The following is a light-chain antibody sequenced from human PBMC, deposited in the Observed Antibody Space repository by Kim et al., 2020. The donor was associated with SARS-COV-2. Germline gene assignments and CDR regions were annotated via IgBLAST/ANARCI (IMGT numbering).Light chain of an antibody. CDR3: QVWDSSSDHPRV. V-gene: IGLV3-21*04. J-gene: IGLJ3*02. CDR2: YDS. Sequence: PGKTARITCGGNNIGSKSVHGYQQKPGQAPVLVIYYDSDRPSGIPERFSGSNSGNTATLTISRVEAGDEADYYCQVWDSSSDHPRVFGGGTQLTVL. CDR1: NIGSKS.